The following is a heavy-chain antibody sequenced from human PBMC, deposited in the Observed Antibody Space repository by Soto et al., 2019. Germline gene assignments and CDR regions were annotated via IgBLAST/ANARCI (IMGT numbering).Heavy chain of an antibody. CDR2: ISGSGGST. J-gene: IGHJ4*02. Sequence: EVQLLESGGGLVQPGGSLRLSCAASGFGFSSYAMGWVRQAPGKGLEWVSGISGSGGSTYYADSVKGRFSISRDNSTHTPYQHKNDRRAHDTAVDYCGGSRRLEMATSVSGLDYWGQGTLVTVSS. D-gene: IGHD5-12*01. CDR1: GFGFSSYA. V-gene: IGHV3-23*01. CDR3: GGSRRLEMATSVSGLDY.